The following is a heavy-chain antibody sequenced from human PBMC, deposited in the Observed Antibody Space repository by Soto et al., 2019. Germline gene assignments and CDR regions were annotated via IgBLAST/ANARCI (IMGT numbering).Heavy chain of an antibody. CDR1: GGSLSTNP. V-gene: IGHV1-69*06. J-gene: IGHJ4*02. D-gene: IGHD2-15*01. CDR3: ARRDSGGFFRFFDS. Sequence: VKVSCKASGGSLSTNPISWVRQAPGQGLEWMGGTGSGTGPGNNAQKFQGRLTITADKSTSTVYMELTNLSSEDTAVYYCARRDSGGFFRFFDSWGQGTLVTVSS. CDR2: TGSGTGPG.